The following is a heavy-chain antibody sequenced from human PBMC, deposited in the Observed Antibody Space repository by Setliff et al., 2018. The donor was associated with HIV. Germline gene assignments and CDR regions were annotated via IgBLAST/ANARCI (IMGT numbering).Heavy chain of an antibody. CDR1: GGSISSSSYC. D-gene: IGHD6-13*01. CDR2: IYYSGSTS. CDR3: ARAGGYSSPLGY. J-gene: IGHJ4*02. Sequence: SETLSLTCTVSGGSISSSSYCWGWIRQPPGKGLEWIGSIYYSGSTSYYNPSLKSRVTISVDTSKNQFSLKLSSVTAADTAVYYCARAGGYSSPLGYWGQGTLVTVSS. V-gene: IGHV4-39*01.